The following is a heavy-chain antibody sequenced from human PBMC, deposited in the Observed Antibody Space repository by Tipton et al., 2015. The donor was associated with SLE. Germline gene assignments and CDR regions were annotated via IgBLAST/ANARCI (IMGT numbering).Heavy chain of an antibody. D-gene: IGHD1-26*01. CDR3: AIHTGIVGATPFVY. CDR1: GGSISSSSYY. V-gene: IGHV4-31*03. Sequence: TLSLTCTVSGGSISSSSYYWSWIRQHPGKGLEWIGYIYYSGSTYYNPSLKSRVTISVDTSKNQFSLKLSSVTAADTAVYYCAIHTGIVGATPFVYWGQGTLVTVSS. CDR2: IYYSGST. J-gene: IGHJ4*02.